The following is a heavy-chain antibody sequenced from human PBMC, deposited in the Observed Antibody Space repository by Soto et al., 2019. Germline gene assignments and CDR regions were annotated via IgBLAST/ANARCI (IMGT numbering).Heavy chain of an antibody. D-gene: IGHD3-3*01. V-gene: IGHV4-34*01. CDR1: GGSFSGYY. CDR2: INHSGST. J-gene: IGHJ6*02. CDR3: RISAQPYYYYGMDV. Sequence: QVQLQQWGAGLLKPSETLSLTCAVYGGSFSGYYWSWIRQPPGKGLEWIGEINHSGSTNYNPSLTGRVTISIDTSKHQFSLKLSSVTAADTAVYYCRISAQPYYYYGMDVWGQGTTVTVSS.